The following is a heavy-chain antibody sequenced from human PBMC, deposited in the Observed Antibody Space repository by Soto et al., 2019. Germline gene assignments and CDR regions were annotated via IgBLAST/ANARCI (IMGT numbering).Heavy chain of an antibody. V-gene: IGHV1-18*01. J-gene: IGHJ5*02. D-gene: IGHD5-18*01. CDR3: ARASQGYRYGPNWFAP. CDR2: ISAYNGNT. Sequence: ASVKVSCKASGYTFTSYGISWVRQAPGQGLEWMGWISAYNGNTNYAQKLQGRVTMTTDTSTSTAYMELRSLRSDDTAVYYCARASQGYRYGPNWFAPWGQGTLVTVSS. CDR1: GYTFTSYG.